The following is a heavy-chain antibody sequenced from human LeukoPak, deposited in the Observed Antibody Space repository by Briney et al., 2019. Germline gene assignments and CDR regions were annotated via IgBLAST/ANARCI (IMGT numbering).Heavy chain of an antibody. J-gene: IGHJ3*02. CDR2: IRYDGSNK. D-gene: IGHD2-2*01. CDR1: GFTFSYYG. Sequence: PGGSLRLSCAASGFTFSYYGMHWVRQAPGKGLEWVAFIRYDGSNKYYADSVKGRFTISRDNSKNTLYLQMNSLRAEDTAVYYCAKVGSSTNRRPDAFDIWGQGTMVTVSS. V-gene: IGHV3-30*02. CDR3: AKVGSSTNRRPDAFDI.